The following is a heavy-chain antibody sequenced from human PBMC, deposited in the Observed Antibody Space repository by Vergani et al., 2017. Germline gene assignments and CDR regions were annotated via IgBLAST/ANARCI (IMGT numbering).Heavy chain of an antibody. J-gene: IGHJ2*01. D-gene: IGHD3-10*02. CDR3: ARDLFIGKGYFDL. Sequence: QVQLVESGGGVVQPGRSLRLSCAASGFTFSIYGMHWVRQAPGKGLEWVAVISYDGSNKYYADSVKGRFTISRDNSKNTLYLQMNSLRAEDTAVYYCARDLFIGKGYFDLWGRGTLVTVSS. CDR1: GFTFSIYG. V-gene: IGHV3-30*03. CDR2: ISYDGSNK.